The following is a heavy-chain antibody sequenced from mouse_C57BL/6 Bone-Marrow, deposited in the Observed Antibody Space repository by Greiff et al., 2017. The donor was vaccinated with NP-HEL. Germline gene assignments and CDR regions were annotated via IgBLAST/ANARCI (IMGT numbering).Heavy chain of an antibody. V-gene: IGHV1-55*01. CDR2: IYPGSGST. CDR3: ARDSNSYYAMDY. J-gene: IGHJ4*01. CDR1: GYTFTSYW. D-gene: IGHD2-5*01. Sequence: QVQLQQPGAELVKPGASVKMSCKASGYTFTSYWITWVKQRPGQGLGWIGDIYPGSGSTNYNEKFKSKATLTVDTSSSTAYMQLSSLTSEDSAVYYCARDSNSYYAMDYWGQGTSVTVSS.